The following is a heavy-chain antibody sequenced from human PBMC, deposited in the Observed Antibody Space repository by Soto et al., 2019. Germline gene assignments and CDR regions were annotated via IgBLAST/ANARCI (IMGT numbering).Heavy chain of an antibody. Sequence: GASVKLSCKASGYSFSSYGIHWLRQAPGQRLDWMGWVNTGNGDATYSEKFQGRVTITRDTSASTAYMSLSSLRSEDTAVYYCAREVVSLWFAGPYNWFDPWGQGTMDTVSS. V-gene: IGHV1-3*04. CDR3: AREVVSLWFAGPYNWFDP. CDR1: GYSFSSYG. CDR2: VNTGNGDA. D-gene: IGHD3-10*01. J-gene: IGHJ5*02.